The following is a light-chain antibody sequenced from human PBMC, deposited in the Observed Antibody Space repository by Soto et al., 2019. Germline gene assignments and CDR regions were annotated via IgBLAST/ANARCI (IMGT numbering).Light chain of an antibody. CDR1: ESISTN. V-gene: IGKV3-15*01. CDR3: QQYYDWPLVT. J-gene: IGKJ4*01. Sequence: TQSPATLSASPGERVTFSCRASESISTNLAWYQQKPGQAPRLLIYGASTRDTHIPDRFSGAGSETEFTLSVSSLQSEDFAIYYCQQYYDWPLVTFGGGTRGEI. CDR2: GAS.